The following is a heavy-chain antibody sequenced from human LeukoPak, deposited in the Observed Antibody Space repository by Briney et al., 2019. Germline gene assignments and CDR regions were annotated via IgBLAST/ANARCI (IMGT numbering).Heavy chain of an antibody. CDR2: VSVSGGTT. CDR1: GFTFSSCA. D-gene: IGHD3-10*01. CDR3: AKELHGSGNYAFDY. J-gene: IGHJ4*02. Sequence: GGSLRLSCAASGFTFSSCALSWVRQAPGKGLEWVSTVSVSGGTTYYADSVKGRFTISRDNSKNTLYLQMNSLRAEDTAVYFCAKELHGSGNYAFDYWAREPWSPSPQ. V-gene: IGHV3-23*01.